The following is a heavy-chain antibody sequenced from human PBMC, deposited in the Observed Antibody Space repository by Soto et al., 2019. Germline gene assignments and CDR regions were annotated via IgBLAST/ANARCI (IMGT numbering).Heavy chain of an antibody. J-gene: IGHJ4*02. CDR2: ISTSGGST. D-gene: IGHD3-10*01. V-gene: IGHV3-23*01. CDR1: GFTFSSYA. Sequence: GGSLRLSCAASGFTFSSYAMSWVRQAPGKGLEWVSGISTSGGSTHYADSVKGQFTISRDNSKNTLYLQMNSLRAEDTAVYYCAKEGSSTGGHFDYWGQGTLVTVSS. CDR3: AKEGSSTGGHFDY.